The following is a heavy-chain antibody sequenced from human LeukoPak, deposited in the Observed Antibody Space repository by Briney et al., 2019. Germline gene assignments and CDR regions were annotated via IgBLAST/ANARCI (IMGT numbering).Heavy chain of an antibody. CDR3: ASTPGIAAAGRNY. CDR2: ISSSSSYI. J-gene: IGHJ4*02. V-gene: IGHV3-21*01. CDR1: GFTFSSYS. Sequence: PGGFLRLSCAASGFTFSSYSMNWVRQAPGKGLEWVSSISSSSSYIYYADSVKGRFTISRDNAKNSLYLQMNSLGAEDTAVYYCASTPGIAAAGRNYCGQGTLVTVSS. D-gene: IGHD6-13*01.